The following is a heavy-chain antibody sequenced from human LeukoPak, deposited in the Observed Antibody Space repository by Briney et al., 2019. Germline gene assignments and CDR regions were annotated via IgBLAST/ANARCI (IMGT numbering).Heavy chain of an antibody. D-gene: IGHD3-22*01. CDR1: GFTFSSYS. Sequence: GRSLRLSCAASGFTFSSYSMNWVRQAPGKGLEWVSSISSSSSYIYYADSVKGRFTISRDNAKNSLYLQMNSLRAEDTAVYYCARDLVSSDYYPYYFDYWGQGTLVTVSS. J-gene: IGHJ4*02. V-gene: IGHV3-21*01. CDR3: ARDLVSSDYYPYYFDY. CDR2: ISSSSSYI.